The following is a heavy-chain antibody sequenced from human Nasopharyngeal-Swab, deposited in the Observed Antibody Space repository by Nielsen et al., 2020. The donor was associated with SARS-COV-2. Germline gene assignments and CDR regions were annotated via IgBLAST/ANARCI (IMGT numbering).Heavy chain of an antibody. CDR3: ARLGSFDQ. CDR1: GFTVSSNY. Sequence: GESLKISCAASGFTVSSNYMSWVRQAPGKGLEWIGRIRSRSNGGTTDYGAPLEGRFSISRDDSENTVYLQMNDLKTEDTAVYYCARLGSFDQWGQGTLVIVS. V-gene: IGHV3-15*01. CDR2: IRSRSNGGTT. J-gene: IGHJ4*02.